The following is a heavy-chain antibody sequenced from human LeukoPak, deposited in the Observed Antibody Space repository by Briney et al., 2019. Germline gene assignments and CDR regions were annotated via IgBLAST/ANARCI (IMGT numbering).Heavy chain of an antibody. J-gene: IGHJ4*02. V-gene: IGHV3-49*04. D-gene: IGHD6-19*01. CDR3: TREGYSSGWLNFDY. Sequence: QPGRSLKLSCTASGFTFGDYAVSWVRQAPGKGLEWVGFIRSKAYGGTTEYAASVKGRFTISRDDSKSIAYLQMNSLKTEDTAVYYCTREGYSSGWLNFDYWGQGTLVTVSS. CDR1: GFTFGDYA. CDR2: IRSKAYGGTT.